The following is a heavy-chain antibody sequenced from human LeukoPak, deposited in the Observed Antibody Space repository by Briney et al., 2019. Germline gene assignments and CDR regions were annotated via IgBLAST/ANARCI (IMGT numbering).Heavy chain of an antibody. CDR1: EFTFSTYG. D-gene: IGHD1-7*01. V-gene: IGHV3-23*01. J-gene: IGHJ3*02. CDR2: INYSGDST. CDR3: ARDQVVELRAFDI. Sequence: GGSLRLSCAASEFTFSTYGMSWVRQAPGKGLEWVSGINYSGDSTYYADSVKGRFTISRDNSKNTLYLQMNSLRAEDTAVYYCARDQVVELRAFDIWGQGTMVTVSS.